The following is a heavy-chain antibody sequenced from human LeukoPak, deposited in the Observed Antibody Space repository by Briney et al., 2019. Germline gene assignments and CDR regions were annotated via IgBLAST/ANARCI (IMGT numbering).Heavy chain of an antibody. J-gene: IGHJ4*02. CDR2: IYHSGST. Sequence: PSETLSLTCTVSGGSISSTNYYWGWIRQPPGKGLEWIGEIYHSGSTNYNPSLKSRVTISVDKSKNQFSLKLSSVTAADTAVYYCARLDYYDSSGAYWGQGTLVTVSS. CDR1: GGSISSTNYY. V-gene: IGHV4-39*07. D-gene: IGHD3-22*01. CDR3: ARLDYYDSSGAY.